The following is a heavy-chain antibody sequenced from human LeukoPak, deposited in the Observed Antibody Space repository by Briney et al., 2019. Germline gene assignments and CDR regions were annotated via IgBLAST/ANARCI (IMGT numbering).Heavy chain of an antibody. V-gene: IGHV4-34*01. CDR1: GGSFSGYY. D-gene: IGHD5-24*01. CDR3: ARGRTGYNNPFVDY. Sequence: PSETLSLTCAVYGGSFSGYYWSWIRQPPGKGLEWIGEINHSGSTNYNPSLKSRVTISVDTSKNQFSLKLSSVTAADTAVYYCARGRTGYNNPFVDYWGQGTLVTVSP. J-gene: IGHJ4*02. CDR2: INHSGST.